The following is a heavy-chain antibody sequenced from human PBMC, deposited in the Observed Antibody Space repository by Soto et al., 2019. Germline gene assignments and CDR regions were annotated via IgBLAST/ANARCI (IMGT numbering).Heavy chain of an antibody. Sequence: PSDTLSLTCAVYGGSFSGYYWSWIRQPPGKGLEWIGEINHSGSTNYNPSLKSRVTISVDTSKNQFSLKLSSVTAADTAVYYCARGDYGDYYYYYYGMDVWGQGXTVTVYS. CDR3: ARGDYGDYYYYYYGMDV. V-gene: IGHV4-34*01. D-gene: IGHD4-17*01. J-gene: IGHJ6*02. CDR1: GGSFSGYY. CDR2: INHSGST.